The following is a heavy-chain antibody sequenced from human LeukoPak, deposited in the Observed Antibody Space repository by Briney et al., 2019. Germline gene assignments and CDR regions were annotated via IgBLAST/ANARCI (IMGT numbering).Heavy chain of an antibody. D-gene: IGHD1-26*01. Sequence: PSETLSLTCTVSGGSITIGTYYLSWLRQPAGKGLEWIGRIYSTGSTNYNPSLKNRVSISLDRSRNQFSLTLTSVTAADTAMYYCARGVGSSESNWFDPWGQGTLATVSS. CDR1: GGSITIGTYY. CDR2: IYSTGST. V-gene: IGHV4-61*02. J-gene: IGHJ5*02. CDR3: ARGVGSSESNWFDP.